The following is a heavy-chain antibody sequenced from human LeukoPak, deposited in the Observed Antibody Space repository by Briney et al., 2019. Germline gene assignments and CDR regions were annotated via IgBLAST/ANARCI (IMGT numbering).Heavy chain of an antibody. Sequence: GGSLRLSCAASGFTFSSYAMTWVRQAPGKGLEWVSSISDSGGSTYYADSVKGRFTISRDNSKNTLYLQMNSLRAEDTAVYYCAELGITMIGGVWGKGTTVTISS. CDR2: ISDSGGST. CDR3: AELGITMIGGV. J-gene: IGHJ6*04. D-gene: IGHD3-10*02. CDR1: GFTFSSYA. V-gene: IGHV3-23*01.